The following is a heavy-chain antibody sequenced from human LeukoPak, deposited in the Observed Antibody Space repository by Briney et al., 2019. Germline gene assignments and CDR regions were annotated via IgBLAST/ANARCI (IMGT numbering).Heavy chain of an antibody. CDR3: ARHPNYYDSSGYYVDAFDI. Sequence: SETLSLTCTVSGGSISRYYWIWIRQPPGKGLEWIGYIYYSGSTNYNPSLKSRVTISVDTSKNQFSLKLSSVTAADTAVYYCARHPNYYDSSGYYVDAFDIWGQGTVVTVSS. V-gene: IGHV4-59*08. D-gene: IGHD3-22*01. CDR1: GGSISRYY. J-gene: IGHJ3*02. CDR2: IYYSGST.